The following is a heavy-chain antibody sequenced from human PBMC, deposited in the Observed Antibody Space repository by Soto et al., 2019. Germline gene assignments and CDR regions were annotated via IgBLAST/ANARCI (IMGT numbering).Heavy chain of an antibody. J-gene: IGHJ4*02. CDR3: ARGDYYDIHDY. Sequence: ASVKVSCKASGYTFTNYAMHWVRQAPGQRLEWMGWINAGNGNTKSSQKFQGRVTITRDTSASTAYMELNSLRSEDTAVYYCARGDYYDIHDYWGQGTLVTVS. D-gene: IGHD3-22*01. V-gene: IGHV1-3*01. CDR2: INAGNGNT. CDR1: GYTFTNYA.